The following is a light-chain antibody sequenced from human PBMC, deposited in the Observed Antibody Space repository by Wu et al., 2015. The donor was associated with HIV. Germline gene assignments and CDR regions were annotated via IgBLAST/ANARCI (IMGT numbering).Light chain of an antibody. V-gene: IGKV3D-20*02. J-gene: IGKJ3*01. CDR2: GAS. Sequence: EIVLTQSPGTLSLSPGERATLSCRASQSVSSRYLAWYQQKPGQAPKLLISGASSRATGIPDRFSGSGSGTNFTLTISRLEPEDFAVYYCQHRSNWPPALTFGPRDREWISN. CDR1: QSVSSRY. CDR3: QHRSNWPPALT.